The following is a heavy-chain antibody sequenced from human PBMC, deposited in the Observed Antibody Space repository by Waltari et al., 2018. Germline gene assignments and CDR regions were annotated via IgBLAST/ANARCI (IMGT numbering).Heavy chain of an antibody. CDR1: GYTLTALS. J-gene: IGHJ3*02. CDR3: ATEKGPLSLVAGHDAFDI. CDR2: FDPEDGET. V-gene: IGHV1-24*01. Sequence: QVQLVQSGAEVKKPGASVKVSCKVSGYTLTALSMHWARQDPGQGLEWMGGFDPEDGETIYAKKFQGRVTMTEDTSTDTAYMELSSLRSEDTAVYYCATEKGPLSLVAGHDAFDIWGQGTMVTVSS. D-gene: IGHD6-19*01.